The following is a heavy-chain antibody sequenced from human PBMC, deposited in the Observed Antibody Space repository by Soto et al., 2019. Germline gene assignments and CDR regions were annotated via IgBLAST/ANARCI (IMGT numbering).Heavy chain of an antibody. CDR1: GGSFSGYY. V-gene: IGHV4-34*01. CDR2: INHSGST. D-gene: IGHD1-20*01. J-gene: IGHJ6*02. CDR3: ARVGFNWNDDYYGMDV. Sequence: QVQLQQWGAGLLKPSETLSLTCAVYGGSFSGYYWSWIRQPPGKGLEGIGEINHSGSTNYNPSLKSRVTKSVDTSKNQFSLKLSSVTAADTAVYYCARVGFNWNDDYYGMDVWGQGTTVTVSS.